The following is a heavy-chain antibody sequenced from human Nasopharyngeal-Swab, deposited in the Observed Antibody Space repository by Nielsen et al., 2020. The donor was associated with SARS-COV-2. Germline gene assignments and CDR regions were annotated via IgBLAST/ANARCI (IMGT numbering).Heavy chain of an antibody. D-gene: IGHD2-2*01. J-gene: IGHJ4*02. V-gene: IGHV1-2*02. Sequence: SVKVSCKASGYTFTGYYMHWVRQAPGQGLEWMGWINPNSGGTNYAQKFQGRVTMTRDTSTSTVYMELSSLRSEDTAVYYCARESLHCSSTSCFSRQFDYWGQGTLVPVSS. CDR2: INPNSGGT. CDR3: ARESLHCSSTSCFSRQFDY. CDR1: GYTFTGYY.